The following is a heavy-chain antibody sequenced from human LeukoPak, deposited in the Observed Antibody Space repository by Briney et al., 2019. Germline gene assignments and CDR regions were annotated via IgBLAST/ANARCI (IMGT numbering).Heavy chain of an antibody. V-gene: IGHV4-59*08. CDR1: GGSISSYY. Sequence: SETLSLTCTVAGGSISSYYWSWIRQPPGKGLEWIGYIYYSGSTNYNPSLKSRVTISVDTSKNQFSLKLSSVTAADTAVYYCARHNLLLDPWGQGTLVTVSS. J-gene: IGHJ5*02. CDR2: IYYSGST. CDR3: ARHNLLLDP.